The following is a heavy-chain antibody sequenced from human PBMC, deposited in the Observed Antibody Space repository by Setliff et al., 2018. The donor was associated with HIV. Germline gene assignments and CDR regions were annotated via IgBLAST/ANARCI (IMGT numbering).Heavy chain of an antibody. D-gene: IGHD6-19*01. CDR2: INHSGST. J-gene: IGHJ4*02. Sequence: KPSETLSLTCAIYGGSFSNYYWTWIRQPPGKGLEWIGEINHSGSTNYNPSLKSRVTISVDTSKNQFSLKLSPVSAAGTAVYYCARGKGSGWYLRFDYWGQGTLVTVSS. CDR3: ARGKGSGWYLRFDY. CDR1: GGSFSNYY. V-gene: IGHV4-34*01.